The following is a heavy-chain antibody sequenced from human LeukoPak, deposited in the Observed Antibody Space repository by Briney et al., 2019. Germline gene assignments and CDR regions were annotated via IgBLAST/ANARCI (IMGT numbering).Heavy chain of an antibody. CDR2: INQEGSDK. J-gene: IGHJ4*02. V-gene: IGHV3-7*01. CDR1: GFTFSSHW. D-gene: IGHD3-10*01. CDR3: ARGYYVSGNKYYFDY. Sequence: PGGSLRLSCAASGFTFSSHWMNWVRQAPGKGLEWVANINQEGSDKYYVDSVKGRFTISRDNAKNSLYLQMNSLTAEDTAVYYCARGYYVSGNKYYFDYWGQGTLVPVSS.